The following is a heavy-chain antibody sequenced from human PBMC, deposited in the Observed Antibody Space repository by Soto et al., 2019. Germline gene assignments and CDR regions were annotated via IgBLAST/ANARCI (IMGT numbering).Heavy chain of an antibody. CDR1: GGTFRSYS. V-gene: IGHV1-69*01. CDR2: IIPIFGTA. CDR3: ARDGWRHSGRIAY. D-gene: IGHD3-3*01. Sequence: QVQLVQSGAEVKKPGSSVKGSCKASGGTFRSYSINWVRQAPGQGLEWMGEIIPIFGTANYAQKFQGRVTITADESTSPAYMELSSLRSEDTAVYYCARDGWRHSGRIAYWGQGTLVTVSS. J-gene: IGHJ4*02.